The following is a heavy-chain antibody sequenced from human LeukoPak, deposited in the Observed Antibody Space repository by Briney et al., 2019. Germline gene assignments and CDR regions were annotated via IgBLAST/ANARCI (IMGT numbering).Heavy chain of an antibody. D-gene: IGHD3-3*01. CDR3: ARQNLYYDFWSGYSRDYYYMDV. V-gene: IGHV3-7*01. CDR1: VFIFIHFW. CDR2: IRQDGSER. J-gene: IGHJ6*03. Sequence: GGSLRLTRESSVFIFIHFWISWVRQAPGRGREWVASIRQDGSERYYVDSVKGRFNISRDNAQNSLYMQVDSRRVEDTAIYYCARQNLYYDFWSGYSRDYYYMDVWGKGTTVTVSS.